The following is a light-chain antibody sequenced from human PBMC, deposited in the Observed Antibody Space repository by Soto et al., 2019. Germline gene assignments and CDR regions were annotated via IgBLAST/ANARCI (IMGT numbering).Light chain of an antibody. CDR3: QQYNNWPRT. CDR1: QSVSSN. V-gene: IGKV3-15*01. CDR2: GAS. Sequence: EIVLTQSPGTLSLSPGERATLCFRASQSVSSNLAWYQQKPGQAPRLLIYGASTRATGIPARFSGSGSGTEFTLTISSLQSEDFAVYYCQQYNNWPRTFGQGTKVDI. J-gene: IGKJ1*01.